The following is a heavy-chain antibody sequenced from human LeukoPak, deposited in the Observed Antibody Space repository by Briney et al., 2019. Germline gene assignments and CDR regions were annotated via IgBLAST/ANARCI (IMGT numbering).Heavy chain of an antibody. CDR3: ARDNSRNDLEY. CDR2: INSNGNGT. CDR1: GFTFSSYW. D-gene: IGHD1-1*01. V-gene: IGHV3-74*01. Sequence: GGSLTLTCAASGFTFSSYWMHWVRQAAGKGLVWVSRINSNGNGTTYSDSGNTRFTISTDNANNTLYLQMNSLRAEETAVYYCARDNSRNDLEYWGQGTLVTVSS. J-gene: IGHJ4*02.